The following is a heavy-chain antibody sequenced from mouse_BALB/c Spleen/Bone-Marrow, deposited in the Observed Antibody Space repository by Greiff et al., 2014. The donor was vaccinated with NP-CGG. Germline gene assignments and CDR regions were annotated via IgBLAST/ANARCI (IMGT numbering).Heavy chain of an antibody. CDR2: ISSGGSYT. Sequence: DVQLVESGGDLVKPGGSLKLSCAASGFTFSNYGMSWVRQTPDKRLEWVGTISSGGSYTYYPASVKGRFTISRDNTKNALYLQISNLKSEDTAMYDCARRGYDDSSVGMDYWGQGTSVTVSS. CDR1: GFTFSNYG. D-gene: IGHD2-3*01. V-gene: IGHV5-6*01. J-gene: IGHJ4*01. CDR3: ARRGYDDSSVGMDY.